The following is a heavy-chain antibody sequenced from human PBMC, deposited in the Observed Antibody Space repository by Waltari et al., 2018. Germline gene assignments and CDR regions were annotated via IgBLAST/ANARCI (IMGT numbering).Heavy chain of an antibody. J-gene: IGHJ3*02. CDR3: GKDPNGDYVGAFDI. CDR1: GFRFNNSA. D-gene: IGHD4-17*01. Sequence: EVQLLESGGGLVQPGESRILACVTSGFRFNNSAMSCVRRAPGKGAEWVSGISSSGRSTYYADSVKGRFTISRDNSENTLSLQMNSLRAEDTAIYYCGKDPNGDYVGAFDIWGQGTMVTVS. V-gene: IGHV3-23*01. CDR2: ISSSGRST.